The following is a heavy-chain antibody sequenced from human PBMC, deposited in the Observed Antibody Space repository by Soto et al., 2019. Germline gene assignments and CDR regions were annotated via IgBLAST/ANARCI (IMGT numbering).Heavy chain of an antibody. V-gene: IGHV1-69*13. CDR2: IIPIFGTA. J-gene: IGHJ3*02. CDR1: GGTFSSYA. CDR3: ARDGRAGDAFDI. D-gene: IGHD1-26*01. Sequence: SVKVSCKASGGTFSSYAISWVRQAPGQGLEWMGGIIPIFGTANYAQKFQGRVTITADESTSTAYMELSSLRSEDTAVYYCARDGRAGDAFDIWGQGTMVTVSS.